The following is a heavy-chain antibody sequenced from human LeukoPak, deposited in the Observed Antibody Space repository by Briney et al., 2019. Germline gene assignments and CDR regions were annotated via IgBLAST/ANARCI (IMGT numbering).Heavy chain of an antibody. D-gene: IGHD3-10*01. CDR3: ARHLYSGNAFDI. CDR2: IYYSGST. J-gene: IGHJ3*02. CDR1: GGSISSYY. Sequence: PSETLSLTCIVSGGSISSYYWSWIRQPPGKGLEWIGYIYYSGSTNYNPSLKSRVTISVDTSKNQFSLKLSSVTAADTAVYYCARHLYSGNAFDIWGQGTMVTVSS. V-gene: IGHV4-59*08.